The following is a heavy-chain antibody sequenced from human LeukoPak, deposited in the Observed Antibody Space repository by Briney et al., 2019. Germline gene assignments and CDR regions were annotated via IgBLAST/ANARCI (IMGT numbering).Heavy chain of an antibody. J-gene: IGHJ2*01. CDR1: GGSISSFY. Sequence: SETLSLTCTVSGGSISSFYWSWIRQPPGKGLEWIGYIYYRGNTQYNPSLKSRVTISVDTSKNQFSLRLVSVTAADTAVYYCARDLDYGGSSIWYFDLWGRGTLVTVSS. CDR3: ARDLDYGGSSIWYFDL. V-gene: IGHV4-59*01. CDR2: IYYRGNT. D-gene: IGHD4-23*01.